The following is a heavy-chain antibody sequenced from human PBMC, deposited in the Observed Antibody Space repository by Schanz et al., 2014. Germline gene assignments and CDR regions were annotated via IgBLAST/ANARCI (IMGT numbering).Heavy chain of an antibody. V-gene: IGHV3-33*06. D-gene: IGHD6-19*01. Sequence: QVQLVESGGGVVQSGGSLRLSCAASGFIFSNYGMHWVRQAPGKGLEWVAVIWSDGSGKYYADSVKGRFTISRDSPKNTLYLQMNSLRAEDTAIYYCAKLSSSGRLAGYFDYWGQGALVTVSS. CDR1: GFIFSNYG. CDR2: IWSDGSGK. J-gene: IGHJ4*02. CDR3: AKLSSSGRLAGYFDY.